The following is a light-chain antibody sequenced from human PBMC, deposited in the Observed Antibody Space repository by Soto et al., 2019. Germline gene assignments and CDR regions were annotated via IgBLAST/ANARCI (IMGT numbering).Light chain of an antibody. CDR1: QRVSGW. Sequence: DIQMTQAPSTVSASVGDSVTITCRAIQRVSGWLAWYPQKPWKAPNLLIYQPSTLESGVPSRFSGSGSGKEFTLTLSSLQPDEFATYYCQRNNSSTRSFGGGTKGEIK. J-gene: IGKJ4*01. CDR3: QRNNSSTRS. CDR2: QPS. V-gene: IGKV1-5*03.